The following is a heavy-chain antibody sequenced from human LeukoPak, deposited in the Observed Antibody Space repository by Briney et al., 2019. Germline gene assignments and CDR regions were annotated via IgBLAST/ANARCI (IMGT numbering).Heavy chain of an antibody. Sequence: PSGTLSLTCAVSGGSISSSNWWSWVRQPPGKGLEWIGEINHSGSTNYNPSLKSRVTISVDTSKNQFSLKLSSVTAADTAVYYCARGPQLSSGSEIDYWGQGTLVTVSS. D-gene: IGHD6-19*01. CDR2: INHSGST. V-gene: IGHV4-4*02. CDR1: GGSISSSNW. CDR3: ARGPQLSSGSEIDY. J-gene: IGHJ4*02.